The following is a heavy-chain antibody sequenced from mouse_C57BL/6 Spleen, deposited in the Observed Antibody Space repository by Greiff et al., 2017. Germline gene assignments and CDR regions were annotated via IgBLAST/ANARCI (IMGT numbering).Heavy chain of an antibody. D-gene: IGHD4-1*01. CDR1: GFNIKDDY. CDR3: TSWELATY. V-gene: IGHV14-4*01. J-gene: IGHJ3*01. CDR2: IDPENGDT. Sequence: VQLQQSGAELVRPGASVKLSCTASGFNIKDDYMHWVKQRPEQGLEWIGWIDPENGDTEYASKFQGKATITADTSSNTAYLQLSSLTSEDTAGYYCTSWELATYWGQGTLVTVSA.